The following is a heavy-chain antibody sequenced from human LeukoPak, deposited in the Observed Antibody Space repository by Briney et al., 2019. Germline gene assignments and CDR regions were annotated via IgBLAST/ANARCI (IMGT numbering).Heavy chain of an antibody. CDR2: ISSSSSTI. CDR1: GFTFSSYS. D-gene: IGHD4-23*01. CDR3: ATDSYGGIDAFDI. Sequence: GGSLRLSCAASGFTFSSYSMNWVRQAPGKGLEGVSYISSSSSTIYYADSVKGRFTISRDNAKNSLYLQMNSLRAEDTAVYYCATDSYGGIDAFDIWGQGTMVTVSS. V-gene: IGHV3-48*01. J-gene: IGHJ3*02.